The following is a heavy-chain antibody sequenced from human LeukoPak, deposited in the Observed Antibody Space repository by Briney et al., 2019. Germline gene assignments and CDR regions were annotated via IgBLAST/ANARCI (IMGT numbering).Heavy chain of an antibody. CDR2: ISGRGDRT. Sequence: GGSLTLSCAASGFTFSSYAMSWVRQAPGKGLAWVSTISGRGDRTYYADSVKGRFTISRDNSRDTLYLEMNSLRAEDTAVYYCAKHRQIYCDSLMDNWGQGTTVTVSS. V-gene: IGHV3-23*01. J-gene: IGHJ6*02. CDR3: AKHRQIYCDSLMDN. CDR1: GFTFSSYA. D-gene: IGHD4-17*01.